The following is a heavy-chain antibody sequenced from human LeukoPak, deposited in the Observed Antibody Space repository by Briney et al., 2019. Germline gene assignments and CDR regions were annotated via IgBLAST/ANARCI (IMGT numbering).Heavy chain of an antibody. V-gene: IGHV4-38-2*02. CDR2: IYHSGST. J-gene: IGHJ6*03. CDR1: GYSISSGYY. Sequence: PSETLSLTCTVSGYSISSGYYWGWIRQPPGKGLEWIGSIYHSGSTYYNPSLKSRVTISVDKSKNQFSLKLSSVTAADTAVYYCALTPYRYYYYYMDVWGKGTTVTVSS. CDR3: ALTPYRYYYYYMDV. D-gene: IGHD2-15*01.